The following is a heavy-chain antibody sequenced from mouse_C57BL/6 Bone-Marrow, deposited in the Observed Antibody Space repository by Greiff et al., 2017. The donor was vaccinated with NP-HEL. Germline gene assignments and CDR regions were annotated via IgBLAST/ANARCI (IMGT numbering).Heavy chain of an antibody. CDR1: GYAFSSSW. D-gene: IGHD2-4*01. J-gene: IGHJ3*01. Sequence: VHLVESGPELVKPGASVKISCKASGYAFSSSWMNWVKQRPGKGLEWIGRIYPGDGDTNYNGKFKGKATLTADKSSSTAYMQLSSLTSEDSAVYFCARSKGLRPWFAYWGQGTLVTVSA. CDR2: IYPGDGDT. V-gene: IGHV1-82*01. CDR3: ARSKGLRPWFAY.